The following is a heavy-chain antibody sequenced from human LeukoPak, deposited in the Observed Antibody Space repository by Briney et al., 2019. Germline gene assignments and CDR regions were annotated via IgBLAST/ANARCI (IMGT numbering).Heavy chain of an antibody. V-gene: IGHV4-59*01. Sequence: PETLSPTCTVSGGSINKYYWSWIRQSPGKGLEWLGYVHDSAGTIYNPSLKSRVTISVGTSKTQFSLKVTSVTTADTAVYYCAKGRKDFDTNLGPFDSWGQGILVTVSS. D-gene: IGHD3-9*01. CDR3: AKGRKDFDTNLGPFDS. CDR2: VHDSAGT. CDR1: GGSINKYY. J-gene: IGHJ4*02.